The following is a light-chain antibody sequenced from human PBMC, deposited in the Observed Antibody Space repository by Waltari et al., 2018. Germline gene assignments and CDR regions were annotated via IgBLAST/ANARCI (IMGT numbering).Light chain of an antibody. CDR2: VGTGGIVG. J-gene: IGLJ1*01. V-gene: IGLV9-49*03. Sequence: QPVLTQPPSASASLGASVTLTCTLSSGYSNYKVDWYQQRPGKGPRFVMRVGTGGIVGSEEDGIPGRFSVLGSGRNRYLTIKNIQEEDESDYHCGADHGSGSSFVYVFGTGTKVTVL. CDR1: SGYSNYK. CDR3: GADHGSGSSFVYV.